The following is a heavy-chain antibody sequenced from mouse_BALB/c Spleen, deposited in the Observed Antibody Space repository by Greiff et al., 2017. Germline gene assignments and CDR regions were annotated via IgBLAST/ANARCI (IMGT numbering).Heavy chain of an antibody. D-gene: IGHD2-14*01. CDR1: GFNFKDYY. V-gene: IGHV14-1*02. J-gene: IGHJ4*01. Sequence: EVQLQQSGAELVRPGALVKLSCKASGFNFKDYYMHWVKQRPEQGLEWIGWIDPENGNTKYDPKFQGKASITADKSSSTAYMQLSSLTSDDSAVYFSARYYRYGGYAMDYWGQGTSVTVSS. CDR3: ARYYRYGGYAMDY. CDR2: IDPENGNT.